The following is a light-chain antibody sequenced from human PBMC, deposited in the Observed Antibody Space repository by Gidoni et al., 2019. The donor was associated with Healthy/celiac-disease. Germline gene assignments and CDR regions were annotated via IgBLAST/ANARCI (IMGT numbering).Light chain of an antibody. CDR3: QQRSNWPPLT. J-gene: IGKJ4*01. CDR1: QSVSSY. CDR2: DAS. V-gene: IGKV3-11*01. Sequence: EIALTQSPATLSLSPGERATLSCTASQSVSSYLACYQQKPGQAPRLLIHDASNRATVIPARFSGSGSGTDFTLTISSLETEDFAVYDGQQRSNWPPLTFGGGTKVEIK.